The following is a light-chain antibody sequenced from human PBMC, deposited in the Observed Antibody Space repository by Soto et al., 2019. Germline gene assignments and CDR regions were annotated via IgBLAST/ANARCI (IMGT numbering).Light chain of an antibody. V-gene: IGKV3-15*01. CDR2: GAS. CDR3: HQRSDWPIT. CDR1: QSISDN. Sequence: EIVMTQSPATLSVSPGERATLSCRASQSISDNLAWYQQKPGQAPRLLIYGASTRATGIPAKFSGSGSGTDFTLTISSLEPEDFAVYYCHQRSDWPITFGQGTKLQ. J-gene: IGKJ2*01.